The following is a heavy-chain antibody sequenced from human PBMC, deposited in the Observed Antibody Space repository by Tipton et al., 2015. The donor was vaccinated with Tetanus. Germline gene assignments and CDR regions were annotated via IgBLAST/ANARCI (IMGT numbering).Heavy chain of an antibody. V-gene: IGHV4-39*01. CDR1: GASIRGGTFY. J-gene: IGHJ4*02. CDR2: IYESGDT. Sequence: TLSLTCTVSGASIRGGTFYWGWIRQPPGKGLEWIGSIYESGDTYYIPSLKSRVTIYVDTSANQFSLTLNSMAAADTGVYYCARHQSGYFTPLDYWGQGKLVTVSS. CDR3: ARHQSGYFTPLDY. D-gene: IGHD3-3*01.